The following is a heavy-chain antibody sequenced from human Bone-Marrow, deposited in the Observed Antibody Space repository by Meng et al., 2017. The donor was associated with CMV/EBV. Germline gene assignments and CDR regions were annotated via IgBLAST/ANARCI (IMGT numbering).Heavy chain of an antibody. Sequence: SETLSLTCTVSGGSISSSSYYWGWIRQPPGKGLEWIGSIYYSGSTYYNPSLKSRVTISVDTSKNQFSLKLSSVTAADTAVYYCARGRLDYWGQGTLVTGSS. J-gene: IGHJ4*02. CDR3: ARGRLDY. CDR2: IYYSGST. CDR1: GGSISSSSYY. V-gene: IGHV4-39*01.